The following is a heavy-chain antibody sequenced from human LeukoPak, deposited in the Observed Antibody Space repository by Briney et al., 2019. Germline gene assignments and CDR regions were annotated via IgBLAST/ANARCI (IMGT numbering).Heavy chain of an antibody. CDR3: ATGYGSGSYLADY. Sequence: GESLKISCEGSGYTFTSYWIGWVRQMPGKGLEWMGIIYPGDFDTRYSPSFQGRVTISADKSISTAYPQWSSLKASDTAMYYCATGYGSGSYLADYWGQGTLVTVSS. J-gene: IGHJ4*02. CDR2: IYPGDFDT. V-gene: IGHV5-51*01. CDR1: GYTFTSYW. D-gene: IGHD3-10*01.